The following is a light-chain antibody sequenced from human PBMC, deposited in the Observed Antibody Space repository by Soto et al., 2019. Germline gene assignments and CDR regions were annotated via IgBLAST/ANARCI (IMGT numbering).Light chain of an antibody. Sequence: QSVLTQPASVSGSPGQSITISCTGTSSDVGGYNYVSWYQQHPGKAPKLMIYEVSNRPSGVSNRFSGSKSGNTASLTISGLQAEDEDDYYCSSYTSSSNYVFGTGTKLTVL. V-gene: IGLV2-14*01. CDR3: SSYTSSSNYV. J-gene: IGLJ1*01. CDR1: SSDVGGYNY. CDR2: EVS.